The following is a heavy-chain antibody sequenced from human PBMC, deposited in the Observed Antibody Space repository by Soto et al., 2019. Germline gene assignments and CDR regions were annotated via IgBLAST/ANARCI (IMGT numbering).Heavy chain of an antibody. CDR1: GFTFSDYY. CDR3: ARGGDRINDYYGMDV. CDR2: ISSSSSYT. D-gene: IGHD2-15*01. V-gene: IGHV3-11*05. Sequence: QVQLVESGGGLVKPGGSLRLSCAASGFTFSDYYMSWIRQAPGKGLEWVSYISSSSSYTNYADSVKGRFTISRDNAKNSLYLQRNSLRAEDTAVYYCARGGDRINDYYGMDVWGQGTTVTVSS. J-gene: IGHJ6*02.